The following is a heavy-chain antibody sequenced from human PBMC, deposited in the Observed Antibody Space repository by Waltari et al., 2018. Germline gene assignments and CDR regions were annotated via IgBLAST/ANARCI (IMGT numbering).Heavy chain of an antibody. Sequence: QVQLVESGGGVVQPGESLALSCAASGFSLSNYGVHWLRQVPGEGLEWLAVFWYDGITQYDADSVRGPSTLSRDTSTSTVSLHMNSLRVEDTAVYYCAKDGQRFGCFWYFDFWGRGTLVTVS. CDR3: AKDGQRFGCFWYFDF. D-gene: IGHD3-10*01. CDR1: GFSLSNYG. V-gene: IGHV3-33*06. J-gene: IGHJ2*01. CDR2: FWYDGITQ.